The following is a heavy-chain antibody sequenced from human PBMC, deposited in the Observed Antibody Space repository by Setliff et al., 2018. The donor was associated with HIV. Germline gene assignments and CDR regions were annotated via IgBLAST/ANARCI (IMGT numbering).Heavy chain of an antibody. J-gene: IGHJ4*01. V-gene: IGHV4-31*03. D-gene: IGHD5-18*01. CDR2: IDYSGSA. CDR3: AREGKTALVTKYFDY. CDR1: SGSISSGTYY. Sequence: PSETLSLTCTVSSGSISSGTYYWSWIRQYPGKGLEWIGYIDYSGSAFYNPSLKSRITISRDTSKNQFSLKMNSVTAADTAEYYCAREGKTALVTKYFDYWGHGKLVTVSS.